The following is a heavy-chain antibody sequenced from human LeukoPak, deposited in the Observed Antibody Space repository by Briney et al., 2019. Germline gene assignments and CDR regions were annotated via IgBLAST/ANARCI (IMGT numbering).Heavy chain of an antibody. V-gene: IGHV4-59*01. CDR2: IYYSGST. D-gene: IGHD5-12*01. Sequence: SETLSLTCAVYGGSFSGYYWSWIRQPPGKGLEWIGYIYYSGSTNYNPSLKSRVTISVDTSKNQFSLKLSSVTAADTAVYYCARSAGIYHYYYYGMDVWGQGTTVTVSS. CDR3: ARSAGIYHYYYYGMDV. J-gene: IGHJ6*02. CDR1: GGSFSGYY.